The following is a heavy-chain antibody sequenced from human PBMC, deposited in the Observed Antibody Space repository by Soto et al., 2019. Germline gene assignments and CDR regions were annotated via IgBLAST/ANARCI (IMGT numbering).Heavy chain of an antibody. CDR1: GFSLSTSGVG. CDR2: IYWDDDK. Sequence: QITLKESGPTLVKPGQTLTLTCSFSGFSLSTSGVGVGWIRQPPGKALEWLAVIYWDDDKRYNPSLKSRLTIAKDTSNTQVVLMVTNMDPMETATYYCGHRREGSIWDGGYFDYWGQGALVTVSS. V-gene: IGHV2-5*02. D-gene: IGHD1-26*01. J-gene: IGHJ4*02. CDR3: GHRREGSIWDGGYFDY.